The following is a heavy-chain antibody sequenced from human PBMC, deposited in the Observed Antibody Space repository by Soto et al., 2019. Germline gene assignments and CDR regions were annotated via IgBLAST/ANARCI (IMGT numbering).Heavy chain of an antibody. Sequence: SETLSLTCAVSGGSIGGVGYSWSWIRQPPGGGLDWIGYMYHSGTFLKSPSLKTRLTMSLDMSKNQFSLTLNSMTAADTAVYYCARAQFYSGSGNYNNLMFDAWGQGIQVTVSS. V-gene: IGHV4-30-2*01. CDR3: ARAQFYSGSGNYNNLMFDA. CDR1: GGSIGGVGYS. J-gene: IGHJ5*02. CDR2: MYHSGTF. D-gene: IGHD3-10*01.